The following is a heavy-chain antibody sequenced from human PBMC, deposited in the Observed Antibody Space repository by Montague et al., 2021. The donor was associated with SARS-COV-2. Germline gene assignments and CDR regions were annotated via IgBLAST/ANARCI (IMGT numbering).Heavy chain of an antibody. J-gene: IGHJ6*02. Sequence: SETLSLTRTVSGGSISSYYWSWIRQPPGKGLEWIGYIYYSGSTYYNPSLKSRVTISVGTSKNQFTLKLSSVTAADTAVYYCARGVSYYDFWSGYDYGMDVWSQGTTVTVSS. CDR2: IYYSGST. D-gene: IGHD3-3*01. CDR3: ARGVSYYDFWSGYDYGMDV. CDR1: GGSISSYY. V-gene: IGHV4-59*01.